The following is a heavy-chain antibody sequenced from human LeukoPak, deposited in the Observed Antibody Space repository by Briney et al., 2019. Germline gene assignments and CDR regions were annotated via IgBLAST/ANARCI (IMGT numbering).Heavy chain of an antibody. CDR3: ARGYDYDSSGYSTGYLNWFDP. Sequence: SETLSLTCTVSGGSISSSYWSWIRQPPGKGLEWMGSIYYSWSTNYNPSLKSRVTISLDTSKNQFSLKLTSVTAADTAVYYCARGYDYDSSGYSTGYLNWFDPWGQGTLVTVCS. V-gene: IGHV4-59*01. J-gene: IGHJ5*02. D-gene: IGHD3-22*01. CDR1: GGSISSSY. CDR2: IYYSWST.